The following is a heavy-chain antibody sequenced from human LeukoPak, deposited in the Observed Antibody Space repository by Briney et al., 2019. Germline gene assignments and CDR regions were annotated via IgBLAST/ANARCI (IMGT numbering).Heavy chain of an antibody. J-gene: IGHJ4*02. D-gene: IGHD3-9*01. CDR3: AARRNYDILTGYSNFDY. V-gene: IGHV4-4*02. CDR1: GGSISSSNR. CDR2: IYHSGST. Sequence: SGTLFLTCAVSGGSISSSNRWSWVREPPGKGLECIGEIYHSGSTNYNPSLKSRVTISVDKSKNQFSLKLSSVTAADTAVYYCAARRNYDILTGYSNFDYWGQGTLVTVSS.